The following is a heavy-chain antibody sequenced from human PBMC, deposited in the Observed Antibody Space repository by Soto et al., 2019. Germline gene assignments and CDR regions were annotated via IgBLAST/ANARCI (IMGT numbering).Heavy chain of an antibody. CDR2: ISTGSGHT. D-gene: IGHD3-22*01. CDR3: ARDPNDSSAYYHHYYYGMDV. J-gene: IGHJ6*02. Sequence: QVQLVESGGGLVKPGGSLRLSCEASGFTFSDYYISWIRQAPGKGLEWLSYISTGSGHTNYADSVKGRFTISRDNAKNSLYLQMNSLRDEDTAVYYCARDPNDSSAYYHHYYYGMDVWGQGTTVTVSS. V-gene: IGHV3-11*06. CDR1: GFTFSDYY.